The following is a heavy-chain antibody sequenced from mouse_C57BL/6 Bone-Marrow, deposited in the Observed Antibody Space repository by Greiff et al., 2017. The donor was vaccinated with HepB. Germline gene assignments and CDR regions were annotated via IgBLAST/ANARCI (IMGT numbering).Heavy chain of an antibody. D-gene: IGHD2-4*01. J-gene: IGHJ2*01. CDR3: ARKGMITRRTYFDY. CDR1: GFNIKNTY. V-gene: IGHV14-3*01. Sequence: VHVKQSVAELVRPGASVKLSCTASGFNIKNTYMHWVKQRPEQGLEWIGRIDPANGNTKYAPKFQGKATITADTSSNTAYLQLSSLTSEDTAIYYCARKGMITRRTYFDYWGQGTTLTVSS. CDR2: IDPANGNT.